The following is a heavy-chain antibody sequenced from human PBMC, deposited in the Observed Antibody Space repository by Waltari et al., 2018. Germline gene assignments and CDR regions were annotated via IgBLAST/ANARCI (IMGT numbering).Heavy chain of an antibody. CDR1: GGSISSYY. Sequence: QVQLQESGPGLVKPSETLSLTCTVSGGSISSYYWSWIRQPPGKGLEWIGYIYYNGSTNNTPSLKSRVTISVDTSKNQFSLKLSSVTAADTAVYYCARQRDYDYVWGSYRYTGAFDIWGQGTMVTVSS. D-gene: IGHD3-16*02. CDR3: ARQRDYDYVWGSYRYTGAFDI. J-gene: IGHJ3*02. V-gene: IGHV4-59*08. CDR2: IYYNGST.